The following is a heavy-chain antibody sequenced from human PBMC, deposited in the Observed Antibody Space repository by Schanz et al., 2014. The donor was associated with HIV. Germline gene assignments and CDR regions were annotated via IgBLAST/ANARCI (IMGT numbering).Heavy chain of an antibody. CDR3: VRGDTVFEY. CDR2: ISSNTNYI. Sequence: EVQLVESGGGLVQPGGSLRLSCVASGFTFHNYGVHWVRQAPGKGLEWISSISSNTNYINYADSVKGRFTISRDNAKISLYLQMNSLRFADTAVYYCVRGDTVFEYWGQGTLVTVS. D-gene: IGHD5-18*01. V-gene: IGHV3-21*01. CDR1: GFTFHNYG. J-gene: IGHJ4*02.